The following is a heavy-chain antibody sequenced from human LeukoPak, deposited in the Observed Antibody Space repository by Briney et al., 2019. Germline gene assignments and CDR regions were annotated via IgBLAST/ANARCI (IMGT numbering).Heavy chain of an antibody. CDR1: GYTFTSNY. J-gene: IGHJ4*02. CDR2: INPKSGGT. D-gene: IGHD1-26*01. V-gene: IGHV1-2*06. Sequence: ASVKASCKASGYTFTSNYIHWVRQAPGQGLEWMGRINPKSGGTDYVQNFQGRVTMTRDTSITTAYMELSSLRSDDTAVYYCAREVGATDNSFDYWGQGTLVTVSS. CDR3: AREVGATDNSFDY.